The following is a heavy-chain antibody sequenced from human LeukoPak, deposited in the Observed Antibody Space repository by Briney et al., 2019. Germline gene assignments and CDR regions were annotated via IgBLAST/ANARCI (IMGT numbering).Heavy chain of an antibody. J-gene: IGHJ4*02. Sequence: SETLSLTCTVSGGSISSYYWSWIRQPPGKGLEWIGYIYYSGSTNYNPSLKSRVTISVDTSKNQFSLKLSSVTAADTAVYYRASYSGSYGTFDYWGQGTLVTVSS. CDR3: ASYSGSYGTFDY. CDR2: IYYSGST. D-gene: IGHD1-26*01. CDR1: GGSISSYY. V-gene: IGHV4-59*01.